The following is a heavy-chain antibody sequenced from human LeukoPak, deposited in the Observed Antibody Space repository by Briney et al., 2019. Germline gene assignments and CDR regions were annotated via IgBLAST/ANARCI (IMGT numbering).Heavy chain of an antibody. J-gene: IGHJ4*02. CDR2: INHSGST. D-gene: IGHD5-18*01. CDR1: GGSFSGYY. V-gene: IGHV4-34*01. Sequence: SETLSLTCAVYGGSFSGYYWSWIRQPPGKGLEWIGEINHSGSTNYNPSLKSRVTISVDTSKNQFSLKLSSVTAADTAVYYCARLKFSSRQLLGAFDYWGQGTLVTVSS. CDR3: ARLKFSSRQLLGAFDY.